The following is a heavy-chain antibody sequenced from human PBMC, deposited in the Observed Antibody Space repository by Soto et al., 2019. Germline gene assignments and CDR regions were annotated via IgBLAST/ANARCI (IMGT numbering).Heavy chain of an antibody. CDR2: INHRGST. Sequence: SETLSLTCAVYGGSFRGYYWSWIRQPPGKGLEWIGEINHRGSTSYNPSLKSRVTISVDTSKNQFSLNLNSVTAADTAVYYCAREDFWSGYPSPSLGFDPWGQGTLVTVSS. J-gene: IGHJ5*02. V-gene: IGHV4-34*01. CDR1: GGSFRGYY. CDR3: AREDFWSGYPSPSLGFDP. D-gene: IGHD3-3*01.